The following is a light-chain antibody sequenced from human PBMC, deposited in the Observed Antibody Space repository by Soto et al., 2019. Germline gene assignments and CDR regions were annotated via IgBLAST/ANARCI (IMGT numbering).Light chain of an antibody. J-gene: IGKJ1*01. Sequence: EIQKTQSHSTLSASVGDRVTITCRASQSISSWLAWYQQKPGKAPKLLIYDASSLESGVPSRFSGSGSGTEFTLTIRSLQPDDFATYYCQQYKSYWTFGQGTKVDLK. CDR3: QQYKSYWT. CDR1: QSISSW. CDR2: DAS. V-gene: IGKV1-5*01.